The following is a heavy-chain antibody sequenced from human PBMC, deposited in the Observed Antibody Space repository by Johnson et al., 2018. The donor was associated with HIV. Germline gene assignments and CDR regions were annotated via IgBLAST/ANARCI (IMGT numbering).Heavy chain of an antibody. D-gene: IGHD6-13*01. CDR2: ISYDGSNK. J-gene: IGHJ3*02. Sequence: QVQLVESGGGVVQPGRSLRLSCAASGFNFRTYAMHWVRQAPGKGLEWVAVISYDGSNKYYADSVKGRFTISRDNAKNSLYLQMGSLRAEDMAVYYCATQNYPTEGSSWVGGAFDIWGQGTMVTVSS. V-gene: IGHV3-30*04. CDR1: GFNFRTYA. CDR3: ATQNYPTEGSSWVGGAFDI.